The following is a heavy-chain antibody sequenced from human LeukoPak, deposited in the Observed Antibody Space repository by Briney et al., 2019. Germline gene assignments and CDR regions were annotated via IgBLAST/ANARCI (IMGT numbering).Heavy chain of an antibody. V-gene: IGHV1-18*01. J-gene: IGHJ4*02. D-gene: IGHD1-26*01. CDR3: ARVSGSGWELPFGSFDY. CDR2: ISAYNGHA. Sequence: ASVKVSCKASGYTFTSYGISWVRQAPGQGLEWMGWISAYNGHANYAQKLQGRVTMTTDTSTSTAYMELRSLRSDDTAVYYCARVSGSGWELPFGSFDYWGQGTLVTVSS. CDR1: GYTFTSYG.